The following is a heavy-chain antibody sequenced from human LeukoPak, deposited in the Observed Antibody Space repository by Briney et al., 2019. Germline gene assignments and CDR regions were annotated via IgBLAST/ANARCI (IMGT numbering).Heavy chain of an antibody. Sequence: PGGSLRLSCAASGFTVSSSYMSWVRQAPGKGLEWVSVIYSGGSTYYADSVKGRFTISRDNSKNTLYLQMNSLRAEDTAVYYCATDPTLYYYDSSGSYFDYWGQGTLVTVSS. CDR1: GFTVSSSY. CDR3: ATDPTLYYYDSSGSYFDY. D-gene: IGHD3-22*01. CDR2: IYSGGST. V-gene: IGHV3-53*05. J-gene: IGHJ4*02.